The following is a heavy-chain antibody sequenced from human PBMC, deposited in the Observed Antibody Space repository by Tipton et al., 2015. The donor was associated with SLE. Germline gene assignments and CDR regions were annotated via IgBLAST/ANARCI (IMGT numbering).Heavy chain of an antibody. CDR2: ISASGGST. CDR3: AKDDYGMDV. CDR1: GFTFTSFD. Sequence: SLRLSCAASGFTFTSFDMNWVRQAPGKGLEWVSAISASGGSTYYADSVKGRFTISRDNSKNTLYLQMNSLRAEDTAVYYCAKDDYGMDVWGQGTTVTVSS. J-gene: IGHJ6*02. V-gene: IGHV3-23*01.